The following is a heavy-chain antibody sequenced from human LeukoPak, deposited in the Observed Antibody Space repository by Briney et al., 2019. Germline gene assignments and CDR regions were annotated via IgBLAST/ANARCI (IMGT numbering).Heavy chain of an antibody. Sequence: GGSLRLSCAASGFTFSSYSMNWVRQAPGKGLEWVSSISSSSSYIYYADSVKGRFTISRDNAKNSLYLQMNSLRAEDTAVYYCARDNKDYDYVWGSYRATTKNDYWGPGTLVTVSS. CDR2: ISSSSSYI. V-gene: IGHV3-21*01. CDR1: GFTFSSYS. D-gene: IGHD3-16*02. J-gene: IGHJ4*02. CDR3: ARDNKDYDYVWGSYRATTKNDY.